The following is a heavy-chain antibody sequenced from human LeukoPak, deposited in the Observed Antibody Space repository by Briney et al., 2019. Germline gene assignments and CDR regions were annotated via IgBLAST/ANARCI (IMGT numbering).Heavy chain of an antibody. CDR2: IWHDGSKT. CDR1: GFTFSTYG. D-gene: IGHD1-26*01. V-gene: IGHV3-33*01. CDR3: VRGSPNSGSQYGY. Sequence: GGSPRLSCAASGFTFSTYGMHWVRQAPGKGLDWVAVIWHDGSKTYYADSVKGRFTISRDNSKNTLYLQMNSLRAEDTAVFYCVRGSPNSGSQYGYWGQGTLVTVSS. J-gene: IGHJ4*02.